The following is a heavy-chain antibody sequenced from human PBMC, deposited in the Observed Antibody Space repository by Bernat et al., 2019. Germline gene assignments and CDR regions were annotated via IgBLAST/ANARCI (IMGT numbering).Heavy chain of an antibody. CDR2: ITSRTFDT. CDR3: ARVVSGTTRYFDH. J-gene: IGHJ4*02. V-gene: IGHV3-11*06. D-gene: IGHD1-7*01. Sequence: QVQLVESGGDLVKPGGSLRLSCAASGFTFSEYSMTWIRQAPGKGLEWISSITSRTFDTTYADSVKGRFTLSRDNAKNSMDLQMNSLTAEDTATYFCARVVSGTTRYFDHWGQGTQVTVSS. CDR1: GFTFSEYS.